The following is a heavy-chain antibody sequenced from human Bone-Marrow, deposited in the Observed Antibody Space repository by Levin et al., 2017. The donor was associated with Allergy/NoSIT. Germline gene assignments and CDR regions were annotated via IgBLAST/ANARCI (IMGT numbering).Heavy chain of an antibody. CDR3: AKTGRRGGQQLAGFFDF. CDR2: IGASGGST. V-gene: IGHV3-23*01. CDR1: GFTFGIYA. D-gene: IGHD6-13*01. J-gene: IGHJ4*02. Sequence: PGGSLRLSCAASGFTFGIYAMSWVRQAPGKGLEWVSLIGASGGSTDYADAVKGRFAISRDNSEKRLYLQMNNLRGEDTAVYYCAKTGRRGGQQLAGFFDFWGQGALVTVSS.